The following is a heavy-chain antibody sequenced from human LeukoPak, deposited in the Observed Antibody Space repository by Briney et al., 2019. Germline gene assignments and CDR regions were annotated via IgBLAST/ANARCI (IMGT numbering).Heavy chain of an antibody. D-gene: IGHD6-13*01. CDR2: INYIGST. CDR3: ARGHSSSWF. J-gene: IGHJ4*02. CDR1: GGSISTFY. V-gene: IGHV4-59*01. Sequence: SETLSLTCTVSGGSISTFYWSCIREPPGKGLEWIGNINYIGSTNYNPYLQSRVNVSVDRTKNQFSLKLSSVTAADTAVYYCARGHSSSWFWGQGTLVTVSS.